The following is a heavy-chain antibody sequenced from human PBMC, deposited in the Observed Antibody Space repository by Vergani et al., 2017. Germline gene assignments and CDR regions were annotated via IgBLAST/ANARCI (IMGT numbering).Heavy chain of an antibody. V-gene: IGHV3-11*01. CDR3: ARCGLGPGGSSWSYYYYYYYMDV. D-gene: IGHD6-13*01. Sequence: QVQLVESGGGVVQPGRSLRLSCAASGCTFSDYYMSWIRQAPGKGLEWVSYISSSGSTIYYADSVKGRFTISRDNAKNSLYLQMNSLRAEDTAVYYCARCGLGPGGSSWSYYYYYYYMDVWGKGTTVTVSS. CDR1: GCTFSDYY. J-gene: IGHJ6*03. CDR2: ISSSGSTI.